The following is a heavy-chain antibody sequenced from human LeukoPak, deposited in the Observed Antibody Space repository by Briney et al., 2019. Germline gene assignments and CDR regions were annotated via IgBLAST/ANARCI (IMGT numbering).Heavy chain of an antibody. Sequence: TGGSLRLSCTASGFTFGDYAMSWFRQAPGKGLEWVAVISYDGSNKYYADSVKGRFTISRDNSKNTLYLQMNSLRAEDTAVYYCARDYSGENWFDPWGQGTLVTVSS. CDR1: GFTFGDYA. CDR2: ISYDGSNK. CDR3: ARDYSGENWFDP. V-gene: IGHV3-30-3*01. D-gene: IGHD2-21*01. J-gene: IGHJ5*02.